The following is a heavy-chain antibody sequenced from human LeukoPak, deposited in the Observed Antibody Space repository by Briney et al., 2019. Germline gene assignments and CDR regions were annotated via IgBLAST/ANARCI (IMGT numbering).Heavy chain of an antibody. J-gene: IGHJ4*02. D-gene: IGHD3-10*01. CDR2: ISSSGSTT. CDR1: GFTFSSYE. CDR3: ARVLVYYYGSGSYYFDY. Sequence: PGGSLRLSCAASGFTFSSYEMNWVRQAPGKGLEWVSYISSSGSTTYYADSVKGRFTISRDNSKNTLYLQMNSLRAEDTAVYYCARVLVYYYGSGSYYFDYWGQGTLVTVSS. V-gene: IGHV3-48*03.